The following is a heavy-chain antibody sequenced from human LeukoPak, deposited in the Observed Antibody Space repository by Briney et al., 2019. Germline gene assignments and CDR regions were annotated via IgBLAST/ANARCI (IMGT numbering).Heavy chain of an antibody. CDR2: FDPEDGET. Sequence: ASVKVSCKVSGYTLTELSMHWVRQAPGKGLEWMGGFDPEDGETIYAQKFQGRVTMTEDTSTDTAYMELSSLRSEDTAVYYCATLNLMYSSGSWYVPWFDPWGQGTLVTVSS. D-gene: IGHD6-13*01. V-gene: IGHV1-24*01. CDR3: ATLNLMYSSGSWYVPWFDP. CDR1: GYTLTELS. J-gene: IGHJ5*02.